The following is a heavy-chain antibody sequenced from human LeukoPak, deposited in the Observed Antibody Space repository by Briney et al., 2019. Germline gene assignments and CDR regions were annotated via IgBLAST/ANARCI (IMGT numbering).Heavy chain of an antibody. CDR1: GFTFSSYW. V-gene: IGHV3-7*05. CDR3: ASSKLAAAAIPDRYYFDY. D-gene: IGHD6-13*01. Sequence: PGGSLRLSCAASGFTFSSYWMSWVRQAPGKGLEWVANIKEDGSEKNYVDSVKGRFTISRDNAKNSLYLQMNSLRAEDTAVYYCASSKLAAAAIPDRYYFDYWGQGTLVTVSS. J-gene: IGHJ4*02. CDR2: IKEDGSEK.